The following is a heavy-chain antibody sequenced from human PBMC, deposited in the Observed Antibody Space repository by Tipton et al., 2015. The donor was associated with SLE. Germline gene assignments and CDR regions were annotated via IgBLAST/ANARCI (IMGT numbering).Heavy chain of an antibody. D-gene: IGHD4-17*01. CDR1: GFTFSSYS. V-gene: IGHV3-48*01. CDR3: AREYGAGDSYFDY. CDR2: ISSSSSTI. J-gene: IGHJ4*02. Sequence: SLRLSCAASGFTFSSYSMNWVRQAPGKGLEWVSYISSSSSTIYYADSVKGRFTISRDNAKNSLYLQMNSLRAEDKAVYYCAREYGAGDSYFDYWGQGTLVTVSS.